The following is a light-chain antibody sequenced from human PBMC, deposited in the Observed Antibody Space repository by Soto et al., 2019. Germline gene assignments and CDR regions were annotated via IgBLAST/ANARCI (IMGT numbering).Light chain of an antibody. V-gene: IGLV2-8*01. CDR1: STDVGAYIS. CDR3: CSYAGGETYV. J-gene: IGLJ1*01. Sequence: QSALTQPPSASASPGQSVTISCTGTSTDVGAYISVSWYQHHPGKAPKLLIYEVSKRPSGVPDRFSGSKSGNTASLTVSGLRGEDEAYYYCCSYAGGETYVFGSGTKVTVL. CDR2: EVS.